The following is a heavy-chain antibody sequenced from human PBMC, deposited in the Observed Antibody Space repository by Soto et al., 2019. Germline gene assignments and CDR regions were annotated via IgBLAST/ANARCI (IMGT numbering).Heavy chain of an antibody. CDR1: GYSFTSYW. J-gene: IGHJ6*02. V-gene: IGHV5-51*01. Sequence: GESLTMSGKGSGYSFTSYWIGWVRQMSGKGLEWMTIIYPGDSDTRYSPSFQGQVTISAYKSISIAYLLWNSLKASDTAMYYCARPRSSSRNYYGMGVWGQGTTVTVS. CDR3: ARPRSSSRNYYGMGV. D-gene: IGHD6-13*01. CDR2: IYPGDSDT.